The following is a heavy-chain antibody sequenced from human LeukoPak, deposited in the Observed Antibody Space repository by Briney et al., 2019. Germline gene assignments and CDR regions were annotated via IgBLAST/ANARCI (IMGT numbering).Heavy chain of an antibody. Sequence: PSETLSLTCAVYGGSFSGYYWSWIRQPPGKGLEWIGEINHSGSTNYNPSLKSRVTISVDTSKNQFSLKLSSVTAADTAVYYCARGSQGALPTTHPRLFDYWGQGTLVTVSS. D-gene: IGHD1-26*01. CDR3: ARGSQGALPTTHPRLFDY. CDR2: INHSGST. CDR1: GGSFSGYY. V-gene: IGHV4-34*01. J-gene: IGHJ4*02.